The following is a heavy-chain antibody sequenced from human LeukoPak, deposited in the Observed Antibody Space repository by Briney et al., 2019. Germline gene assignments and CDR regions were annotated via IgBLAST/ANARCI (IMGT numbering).Heavy chain of an antibody. CDR1: GFTFSSYA. CDR3: AKDLYGDYGEYYFDY. Sequence: GGSLRLSCAASGFTFSSYAMHWVRQAPGKGLEWVSGISWNSGSIGYADSVKGRFTISRDNAKNSLYLQMNSLRAEDTALYYCAKDLYGDYGEYYFDYWGQGTLVTVSS. CDR2: ISWNSGSI. D-gene: IGHD4-17*01. V-gene: IGHV3-9*01. J-gene: IGHJ4*02.